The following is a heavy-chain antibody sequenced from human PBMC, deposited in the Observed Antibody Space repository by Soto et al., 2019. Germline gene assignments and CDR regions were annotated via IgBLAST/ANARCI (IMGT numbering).Heavy chain of an antibody. CDR2: IDYSGST. Sequence: QLQLQESGPGLVKPSETLSLTCTVSGGSISSSSYYWGWIRQPPGKGLEWIGSIDYSGSTYYNPSLKSRATISVDRSRNQSSLKLSSVTAADTAVYYCARQDGGYPDYWGQGTLVTDSS. D-gene: IGHD3-22*01. J-gene: IGHJ4*02. CDR1: GGSISSSSYY. CDR3: ARQDGGYPDY. V-gene: IGHV4-39*01.